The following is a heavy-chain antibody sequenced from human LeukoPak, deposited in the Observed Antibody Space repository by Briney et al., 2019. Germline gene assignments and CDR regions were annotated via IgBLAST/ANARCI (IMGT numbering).Heavy chain of an antibody. CDR1: GFSFCNNY. CDR3: ATAPSSIFDY. V-gene: IGHV3-53*01. CDR2: IYSRGAT. J-gene: IGHJ4*02. D-gene: IGHD2-2*01. Sequence: GGSLRLSCAASGFSFCNNYMSGVRQAPGKGLEGVSVIYSRGATYYSDSVKGRFPISRHSSKNTLYLQMSSLGAEDTAVYYCATAPSSIFDYWGQGTLVTVSS.